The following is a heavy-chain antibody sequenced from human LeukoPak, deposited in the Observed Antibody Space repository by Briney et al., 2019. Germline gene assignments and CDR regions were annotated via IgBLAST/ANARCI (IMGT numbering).Heavy chain of an antibody. CDR3: ARDHAFDSSGWRYFDY. Sequence: ASVKVSCKASGYTFTSYGISWVRQAPGQPLEWMGWISVYNGNTNYAQKFPRRVTMTTDTSTSTAYMELRSLRSDDTAVYYCARDHAFDSSGWRYFDYWGQGTLVTVSS. J-gene: IGHJ4*02. CDR1: GYTFTSYG. CDR2: ISVYNGNT. V-gene: IGHV1-18*04. D-gene: IGHD6-19*01.